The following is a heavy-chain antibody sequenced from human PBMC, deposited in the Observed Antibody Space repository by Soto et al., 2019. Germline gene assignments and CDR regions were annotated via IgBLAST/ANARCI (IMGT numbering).Heavy chain of an antibody. CDR2: ISSSSGTI. Sequence: EVQLVKSGGDLVQPGESLRVSCAASGFTFSNYDMNWVRQAPGKGLEWVSYISSSSGTIYYADSVKGRFTTSRDNAKNSLYRQMNSLRAEDTAVYYCARGPTCIEGYCSSGSWHDYWGQGTLVTVSS. J-gene: IGHJ4*02. CDR3: ARGPTCIEGYCSSGSWHDY. CDR1: GFTFSNYD. D-gene: IGHD2-15*01. V-gene: IGHV3-48*01.